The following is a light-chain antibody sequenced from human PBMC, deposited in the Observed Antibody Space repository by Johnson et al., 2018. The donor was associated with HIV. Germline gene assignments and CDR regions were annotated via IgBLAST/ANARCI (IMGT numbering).Light chain of an antibody. V-gene: IGLV1-51*01. J-gene: IGLJ1*01. CDR2: DNN. CDR1: SSNIGNNY. CDR3: GTWDSSPSVDYV. Sequence: QSVLTQPPSVSAAPGQKVTISCSGSSSNIGNNYVSWYQQIPGTAPKLLIYDNNKRPSGIPDRFSGSKSGTSATLGITGLQTGDEADYLCGTWDSSPSVDYVFGTGTKITVL.